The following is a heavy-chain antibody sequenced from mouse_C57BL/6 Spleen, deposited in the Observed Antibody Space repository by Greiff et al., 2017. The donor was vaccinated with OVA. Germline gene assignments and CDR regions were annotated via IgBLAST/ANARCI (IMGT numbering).Heavy chain of an antibody. V-gene: IGHV5-4*01. J-gene: IGHJ3*01. D-gene: IGHD1-1*01. CDR3: AREGDYYGSSSFAY. CDR1: GFTFSSYA. Sequence: DVKLVESGGGLVKPGGSLKLSCAASGFTFSSYAMSWVRQTPEKRLEWVATISDGGSYTYYPDNVKGRFTISRDNAKNNLYLQMSHLKSEDTAMYYCAREGDYYGSSSFAYWGQGTLVTVSA. CDR2: ISDGGSYT.